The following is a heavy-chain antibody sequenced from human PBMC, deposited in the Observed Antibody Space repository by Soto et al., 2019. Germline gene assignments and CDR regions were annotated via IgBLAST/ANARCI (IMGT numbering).Heavy chain of an antibody. D-gene: IGHD3-10*01. Sequence: GGSLRLSCTASGFTFGDYAMSWFRQAPGKGLEWVGFIRSKAYGGTTEYTASVKGRFTISRDDPKSIPYLQMNSLKTEDTAVYYCTSVIPMVRGVIITLDAFHLWGEDTMDPV. J-gene: IGHJ3*01. CDR2: IRSKAYGGTT. V-gene: IGHV3-49*01. CDR1: GFTFGDYA. CDR3: TSVIPMVRGVIITLDAFHL.